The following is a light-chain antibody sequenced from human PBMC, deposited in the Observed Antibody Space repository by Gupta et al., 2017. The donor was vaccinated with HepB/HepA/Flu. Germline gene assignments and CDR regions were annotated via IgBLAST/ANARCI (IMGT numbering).Light chain of an antibody. V-gene: IGLV3-21*04. CDR3: QVLHTVTAHLV. CDR2: YDS. Sequence: YVLTQPPSVSGAPGETATITCGGNYVGTQDVHWYQQPSGQAPVLVMSYDSDRPSGIPERFSGSKSGNTATLTITRVEAGDEADYYCQVLHTVTAHLVFGSGTKVSVL. CDR1: YVGTQD. J-gene: IGLJ1*01.